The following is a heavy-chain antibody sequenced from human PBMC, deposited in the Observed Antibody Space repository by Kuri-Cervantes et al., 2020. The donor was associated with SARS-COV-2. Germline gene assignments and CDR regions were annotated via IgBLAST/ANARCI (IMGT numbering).Heavy chain of an antibody. CDR1: GGSISSYY. CDR3: ARDLVDTAMVIFGY. V-gene: IGHV4-59*12. CDR2: IYYSGST. D-gene: IGHD5-18*01. Sequence: GSLRLSCTVSGGSISSYYWSWIRQPPGKGLEWIGYIYYSGSTNYNPSLKSRVTISEDTSKNQFSLKLSSVTAADTAVYYCARDLVDTAMVIFGYWGQGTLVTVSS. J-gene: IGHJ4*02.